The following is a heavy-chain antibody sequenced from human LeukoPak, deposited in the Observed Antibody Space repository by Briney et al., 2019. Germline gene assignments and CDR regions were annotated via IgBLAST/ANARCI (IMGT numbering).Heavy chain of an antibody. J-gene: IGHJ4*02. CDR3: ARGGDPIIDY. V-gene: IGHV4-59*01. CDR2: IYYGGST. D-gene: IGHD3-10*01. Sequence: PSETLSLTCTVSGGSISSYYWSWIRQPPGKGLEWIGYIYYGGSTNYNPSLKSRVTISVDTSKNQFSLKLSSVTAADTAVYYCARGGDPIIDYWGQGTLVTVSS. CDR1: GGSISSYY.